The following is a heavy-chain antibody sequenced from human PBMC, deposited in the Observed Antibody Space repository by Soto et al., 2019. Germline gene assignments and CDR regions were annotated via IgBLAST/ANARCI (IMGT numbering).Heavy chain of an antibody. CDR1: GFTFSSYG. V-gene: IGHV3-33*01. CDR3: ARNGGAAAGYYYYYYMAV. CDR2: IWYDGSNK. D-gene: IGHD6-13*01. J-gene: IGHJ6*03. Sequence: GGSLRLSCAASGFTFSSYGMHWVRQAPGKGLEWVAVIWYDGSNKYYADSVKGRFTISRDNSKNTLYLQMNSLRAEDTAVYYCARNGGAAAGYYYYYYMAVWGKGTTVTVSS.